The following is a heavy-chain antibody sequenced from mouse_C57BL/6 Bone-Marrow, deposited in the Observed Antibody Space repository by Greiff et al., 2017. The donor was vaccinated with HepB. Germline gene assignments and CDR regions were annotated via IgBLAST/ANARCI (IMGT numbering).Heavy chain of an antibody. CDR2: ISSGGDYI. V-gene: IGHV5-9-1*02. Sequence: EVKVVESGEGLVKPGGSLKLSCAASGFTFSSYAMSWVRQTPEKRLEWVAYISSGGDYIYYADTVKGRFTISRDNARNTLYLQMSSLKSEDTAMYYCTRHAYAPVDYWGQGTTLTVSS. CDR3: TRHAYAPVDY. CDR1: GFTFSSYA. J-gene: IGHJ2*01. D-gene: IGHD6-5*01.